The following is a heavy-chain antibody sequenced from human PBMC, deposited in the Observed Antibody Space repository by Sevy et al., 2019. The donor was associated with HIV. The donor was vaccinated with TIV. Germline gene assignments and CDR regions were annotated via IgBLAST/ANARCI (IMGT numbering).Heavy chain of an antibody. CDR2: INHSGST. Sequence: SETLSLTCAVYGGSFSGYYWSWIRQPPGKGLEWIGEINHSGSTNYNPSLKSRVTISVDTSKNQFSLKLSSLTAADTAVYYCSRGTYYYDSSGYSAFYYYYYGMDVWGQGTTVTVSS. D-gene: IGHD3-22*01. CDR1: GGSFSGYY. CDR3: SRGTYYYDSSGYSAFYYYYYGMDV. J-gene: IGHJ6*02. V-gene: IGHV4-34*01.